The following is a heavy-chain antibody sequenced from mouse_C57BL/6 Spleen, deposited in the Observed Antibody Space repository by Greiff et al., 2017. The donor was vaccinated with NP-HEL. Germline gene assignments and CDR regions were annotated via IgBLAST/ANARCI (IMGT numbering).Heavy chain of an antibody. CDR3: ASSPYGSSLAWFAY. Sequence: VKLVESGAELAKPGASVKLSCKASGYTFTSYWMHWVKQRPGQGLEWIGYINPGSGYTKYNKKFKDKATLTADKSSSTAYMQLSSLTYEDSAGYYCASSPYGSSLAWFAYWGQGTLVTVSA. CDR2: INPGSGYT. D-gene: IGHD1-1*01. V-gene: IGHV1-7*01. J-gene: IGHJ3*01. CDR1: GYTFTSYW.